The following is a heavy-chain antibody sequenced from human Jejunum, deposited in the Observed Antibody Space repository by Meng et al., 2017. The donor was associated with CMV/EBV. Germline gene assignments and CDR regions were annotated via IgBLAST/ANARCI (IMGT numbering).Heavy chain of an antibody. Sequence: QVQLVQSGAEVKKPGSSVKVSCKASGGTFSSYAISWVRQAPGQGLEWMGWISAYNGNTNYAQKLQGRVTMTTDTSTSTAYMELRSLRSDDTAVYYCARARLGGYCSSTSCADNWFDPWGQGTLVTVSS. J-gene: IGHJ5*02. D-gene: IGHD2-2*01. CDR2: ISAYNGNT. CDR1: GGTFSSYA. V-gene: IGHV1-18*01. CDR3: ARARLGGYCSSTSCADNWFDP.